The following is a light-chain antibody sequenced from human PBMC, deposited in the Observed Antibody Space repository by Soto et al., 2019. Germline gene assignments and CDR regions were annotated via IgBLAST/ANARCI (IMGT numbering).Light chain of an antibody. CDR1: QSVGSF. Sequence: EIVLTQSPAPLSLSPGERATLSCRASQSVGSFLAWYQQKPGQAPRLLIYDTSIRATGIPARFSGSGSGTDFTLTISSLQPEDFATYYCQQLNTLITFGQGTRLEI. J-gene: IGKJ5*01. V-gene: IGKV3-11*01. CDR3: QQLNTLIT. CDR2: DTS.